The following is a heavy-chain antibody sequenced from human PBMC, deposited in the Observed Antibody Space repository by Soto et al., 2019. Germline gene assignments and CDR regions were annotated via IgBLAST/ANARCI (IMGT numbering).Heavy chain of an antibody. CDR2: ISYDGSNK. J-gene: IGHJ3*02. V-gene: IGHV3-30*18. CDR1: GFTFSSYG. Sequence: QVQLVESGGGVVQPGRSLRLSCAASGFTFSSYGMHWVRQAPGKGLEWVAVISYDGSNKYYADSVKGRFTISRDNSKNTLYLQMNSLRAEDTAVYYCAKADASDIWGQGIMVTVSS. CDR3: AKADASDI.